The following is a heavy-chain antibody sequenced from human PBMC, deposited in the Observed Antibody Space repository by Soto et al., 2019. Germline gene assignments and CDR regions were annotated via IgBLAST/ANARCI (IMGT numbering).Heavy chain of an antibody. CDR3: ARDMPYYYDSSGYYPDY. D-gene: IGHD3-22*01. Sequence: EVQLVESGGGLVQPGGSLRLSCAASGFTFSSYSMNWVRQAPGKGLEWVSYISSSSSTIYYADSVKGRFTISRDNAKNSLYLQMDSLRDEDTAVYYCARDMPYYYDSSGYYPDYWGQGTLVTVSS. J-gene: IGHJ4*02. CDR2: ISSSSSTI. CDR1: GFTFSSYS. V-gene: IGHV3-48*02.